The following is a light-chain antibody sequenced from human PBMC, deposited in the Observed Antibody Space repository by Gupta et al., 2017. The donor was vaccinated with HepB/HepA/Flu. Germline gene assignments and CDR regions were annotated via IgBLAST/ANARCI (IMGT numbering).Light chain of an antibody. V-gene: IGKV3-15*01. CDR3: QQYKEWPLT. Sequence: EVVMTQSPATLSVSPGERVTLSCRASQSVRSKLAWYQQKPGQAPRLLIYDASTRATGIPARFSGSGSGTDFTLTISSLHPEDFAVYSCQQYKEWPLTFGGGTKVEIK. J-gene: IGKJ4*01. CDR2: DAS. CDR1: QSVRSK.